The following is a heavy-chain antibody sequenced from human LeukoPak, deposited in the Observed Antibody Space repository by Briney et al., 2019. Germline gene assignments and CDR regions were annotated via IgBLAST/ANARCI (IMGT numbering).Heavy chain of an antibody. D-gene: IGHD5-18*01. V-gene: IGHV7-4-1*02. CDR3: ARVSYGYYYYYGMDV. J-gene: IGHJ6*02. CDR1: GYTFTSFD. Sequence: ASVKVSCKASGYTFTSFDFNWVRQAPGQGLEWMGWINTNTGNPTYAQGFTGRFVFSLDTSVSTAYLQISSLKAEDTAVYYCARVSYGYYYYYGMDVWGQGTTVTVSS. CDR2: INTNTGNP.